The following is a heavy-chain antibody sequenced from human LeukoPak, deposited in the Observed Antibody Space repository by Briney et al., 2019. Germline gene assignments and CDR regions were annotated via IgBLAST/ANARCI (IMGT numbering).Heavy chain of an antibody. CDR3: ARMGPYYDFWSGYDFDY. V-gene: IGHV4-59*01. Sequence: SETLSLTCTVSGGSISSYYWSWIRQPPGKGLEWIGYIYYSGSTNYNPSLKSRVTISVDTSKNQFSLKLSSVTAAGTAVYYCARMGPYYDFWSGYDFDYWGQGTLVTVSS. CDR1: GGSISSYY. CDR2: IYYSGST. J-gene: IGHJ4*02. D-gene: IGHD3-3*01.